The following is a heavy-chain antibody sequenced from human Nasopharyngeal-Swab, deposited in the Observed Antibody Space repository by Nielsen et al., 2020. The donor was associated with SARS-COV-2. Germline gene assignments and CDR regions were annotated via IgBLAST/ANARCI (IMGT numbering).Heavy chain of an antibody. CDR2: INHSGST. CDR3: ASGHRSGWWEYWFDP. CDR1: GGSFSGYY. Sequence: GSLRLSCAVYGGSFSGYYWSWIRQPPGKGLEWIGEINHSGSTNYNPSLKSRVTISVDTSKNHFSLKLSSVTAADTAVYYCASGHRSGWWEYWFDPWGQGTLVTVSS. V-gene: IGHV4-34*01. D-gene: IGHD6-19*01. J-gene: IGHJ5*02.